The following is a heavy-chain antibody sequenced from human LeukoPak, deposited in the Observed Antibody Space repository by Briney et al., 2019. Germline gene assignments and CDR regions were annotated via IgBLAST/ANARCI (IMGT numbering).Heavy chain of an antibody. Sequence: GESLKISCKGPGYSFTSYWIGWVRQKPGKGLEWMGIIYPGDSDTRYGPSFQGQVTISADKSTSTAYLQWSSLKASDTAIYYCARVFCSSTSCYADFDYWGQGTLVTVSS. V-gene: IGHV5-51*01. CDR2: IYPGDSDT. D-gene: IGHD2-2*01. CDR1: GYSFTSYW. CDR3: ARVFCSSTSCYADFDY. J-gene: IGHJ4*02.